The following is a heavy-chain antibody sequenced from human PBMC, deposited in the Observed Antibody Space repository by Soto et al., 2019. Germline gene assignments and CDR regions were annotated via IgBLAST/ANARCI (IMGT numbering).Heavy chain of an antibody. D-gene: IGHD2-2*02. J-gene: IGHJ6*02. V-gene: IGHV3-21*01. CDR3: AREYTAWPLAYGLDV. Sequence: GGSLRLSCAASGFTFSSYAMSWVRQAPGKGLEWVSAISSRSDIYYADSVKGRFTISRDNAKNSVSLQMNSLRAEDTAVYYCAREYTAWPLAYGLDVWGQGTTVTVSS. CDR2: ISSRSDI. CDR1: GFTFSSYA.